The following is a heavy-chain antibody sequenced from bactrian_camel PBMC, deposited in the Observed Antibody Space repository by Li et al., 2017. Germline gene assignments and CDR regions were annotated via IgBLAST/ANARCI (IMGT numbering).Heavy chain of an antibody. CDR3: AAAKGLPDLLRGGYLSARSYNY. D-gene: IGHD3*01. Sequence: VQLVESGGGSVQDGGSLGLSCAASGGAYSEHYLAWFRQAPGKEREGVARIATGSGNTYYADPVKGRFTISQDDAKNTVYLQMNNLKPEDTAIYYWAAAKGLPDLLRGGYLSARSYNYWGRGTQVTVS. CDR2: IATGSGNT. V-gene: IGHV3S40*01. J-gene: IGHJ4*01. CDR1: GGAYSEHY.